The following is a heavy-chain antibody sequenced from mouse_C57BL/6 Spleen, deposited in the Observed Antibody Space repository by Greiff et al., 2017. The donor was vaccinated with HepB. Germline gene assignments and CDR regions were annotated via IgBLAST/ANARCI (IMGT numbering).Heavy chain of an antibody. CDR2: ISYDGSK. CDR3: ARGGYGSSVAY. Sequence: EVQLVESGPGLVKPSQSLSLTCSVTGYSITSGYYWNWIRQFPGNKLEWMGYISYDGSKNYNPSLKNRISITRDTSKNQFFLKLNSVTTEDTATYYCARGGYGSSVAYWGQGTLVTVSA. D-gene: IGHD1-1*01. V-gene: IGHV3-6*01. J-gene: IGHJ3*01. CDR1: GYSITSGYY.